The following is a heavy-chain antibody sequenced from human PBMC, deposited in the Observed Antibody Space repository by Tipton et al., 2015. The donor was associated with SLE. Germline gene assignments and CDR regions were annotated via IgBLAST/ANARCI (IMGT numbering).Heavy chain of an antibody. Sequence: TLSLTCSVSGDSIRSGNYYWGWFRQPPGMGLEWFGTIYYSGSVYYNPSLQSRVTILVDNTNNQFSLKLNSVTAADTAVYYCATWIVATRFDYRGQGTLVTVSS. CDR3: ATWIVATRFDY. J-gene: IGHJ4*02. V-gene: IGHV4-39*07. CDR2: IYYSGSV. CDR1: GDSIRSGNYY. D-gene: IGHD5-12*01.